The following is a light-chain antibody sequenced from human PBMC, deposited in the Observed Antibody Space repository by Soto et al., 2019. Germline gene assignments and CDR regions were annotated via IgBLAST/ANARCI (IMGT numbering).Light chain of an antibody. CDR1: QSVSSN. Sequence: EIVMTQSPATLSVSPGERATLSCRASQSVSSNLAWYQQKPGQAPRLLIYGASTRATGIPARFSGSGSGTEFTLTIRRLQSEDFAVYYCQQYNNWPLTFGGVTKVELK. V-gene: IGKV3-15*01. CDR3: QQYNNWPLT. J-gene: IGKJ4*01. CDR2: GAS.